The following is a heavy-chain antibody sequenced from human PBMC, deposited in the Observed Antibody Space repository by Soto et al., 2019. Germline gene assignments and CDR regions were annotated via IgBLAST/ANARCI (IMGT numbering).Heavy chain of an antibody. D-gene: IGHD6-19*01. CDR2: IYYSGSS. J-gene: IGHJ5*02. CDR1: GGSISSGGYY. V-gene: IGHV4-31*03. Sequence: PSETLSLTCTVSGGSISSGGYYWSWIRQHPGKGLEWIGYIYYSGSSYYNPSLKSRVTISVDTCKNQFSLKLSSVTAADTAVYYCARVGAVAGTSLDPWGQGTLVIV. CDR3: ARVGAVAGTSLDP.